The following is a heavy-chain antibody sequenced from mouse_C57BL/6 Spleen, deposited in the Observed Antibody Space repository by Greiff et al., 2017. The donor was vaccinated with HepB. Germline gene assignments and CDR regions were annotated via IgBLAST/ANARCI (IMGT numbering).Heavy chain of an antibody. CDR3: ARGDYDYGSSCYFDY. Sequence: QVQLQQPGAELVKPGASVKLSCKASGYTFTSYWMHWVKQRPGQGLEWIGMIHPNSGSTNYNEKFKSKATLTVDKSSSTAYMQLSSLTSEDSAVYYCARGDYDYGSSCYFDYWGQGTTLTVSS. CDR2: IHPNSGST. CDR1: GYTFTSYW. V-gene: IGHV1-64*01. J-gene: IGHJ2*01. D-gene: IGHD1-1*01.